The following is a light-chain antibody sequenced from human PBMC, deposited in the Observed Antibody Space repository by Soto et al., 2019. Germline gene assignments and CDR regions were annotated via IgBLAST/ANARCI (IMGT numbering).Light chain of an antibody. Sequence: DTQMTQSPSTLSASVGDRVTITCRASQSVSMWLAWYQQKPGKTPRLLIYAASNLESGVPSRLSGSGSGTKFTLTINGLQPEDAATYYCQQYNTYLTWTFGQGTKVDIK. CDR1: QSVSMW. V-gene: IGKV1-5*01. CDR2: AAS. J-gene: IGKJ1*01. CDR3: QQYNTYLTWT.